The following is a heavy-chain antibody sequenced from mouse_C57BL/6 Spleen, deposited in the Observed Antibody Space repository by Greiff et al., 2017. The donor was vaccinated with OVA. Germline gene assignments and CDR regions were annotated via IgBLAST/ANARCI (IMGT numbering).Heavy chain of an antibody. CDR3: AKPIYYDYDGGYFDV. V-gene: IGHV5-17*01. D-gene: IGHD2-4*01. Sequence: EVKLVESGGGLVKPGGSLKLSCAASGFTFSDYGMHWVRQAPEKGLEWVAYISSGSSTIYYADTVKGRFTISRDNAKNTLFLQMTSLRSEDTAMYYCAKPIYYDYDGGYFDVWGTGTTVTVSS. J-gene: IGHJ1*03. CDR1: GFTFSDYG. CDR2: ISSGSSTI.